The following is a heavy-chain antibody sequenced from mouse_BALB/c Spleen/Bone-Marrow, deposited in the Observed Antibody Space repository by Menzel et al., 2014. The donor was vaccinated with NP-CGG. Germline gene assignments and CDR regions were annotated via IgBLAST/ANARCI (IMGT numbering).Heavy chain of an antibody. D-gene: IGHD2-14*01. J-gene: IGHJ2*01. Sequence: QVQLQHSGAELAKPGASVKMSCKASGYTFTSYWMHWVKQRPGQGLEWIGYINPSTTYSAYNQKFKDKATLTADKSSSTAYMQLSSLASEDSAVYYCALYYRYDYFDYWGQGTTLTVSS. CDR2: INPSTTYS. V-gene: IGHV1-7*01. CDR1: GYTFTSYW. CDR3: ALYYRYDYFDY.